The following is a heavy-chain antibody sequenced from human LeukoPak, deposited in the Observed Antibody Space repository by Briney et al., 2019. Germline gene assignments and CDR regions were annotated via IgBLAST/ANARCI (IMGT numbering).Heavy chain of an antibody. V-gene: IGHV3-23*01. J-gene: IGHJ3*02. CDR3: AKDRYGSGSYYNGHDAFDI. D-gene: IGHD3-10*01. Sequence: GGSLRLSCAASGFTFSSYAMSWVRQAPGKGLEWVSAISGSGGSTYYADSVKGRFTISRDNSKNTLYLQMNSLRAEDTAVYYCAKDRYGSGSYYNGHDAFDIWGQGTMVTVSS. CDR2: ISGSGGST. CDR1: GFTFSSYA.